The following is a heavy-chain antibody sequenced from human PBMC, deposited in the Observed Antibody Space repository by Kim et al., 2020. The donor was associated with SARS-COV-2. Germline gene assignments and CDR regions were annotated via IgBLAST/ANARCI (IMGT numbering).Heavy chain of an antibody. J-gene: IGHJ4*02. CDR1: GGSISSSSYY. CDR2: IYYSGST. Sequence: SETLSLTCTVSGGSISSSSYYWGWIRQPPGKGLEWIGSIYYSGSTYYNPSLKSRVTISVDTSKNQFSLKLSSVTAADTAVYYCARLAYYYDSSGYLTEPEFDYWGQGTLVTVSS. V-gene: IGHV4-39*01. CDR3: ARLAYYYDSSGYLTEPEFDY. D-gene: IGHD3-22*01.